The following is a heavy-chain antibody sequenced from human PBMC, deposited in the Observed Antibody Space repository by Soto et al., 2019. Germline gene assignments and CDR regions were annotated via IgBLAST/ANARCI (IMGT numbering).Heavy chain of an antibody. CDR1: GFTVSSNY. V-gene: IGHV3-66*01. D-gene: IGHD2-21*01. Sequence: EVQLVESGGGLVQPGGSLRLSCAASGFTVSSNYMSWVRQAPGKGLEWVSVIYSGGSTYYADSVKGRFTISRDNSKNTLYLQMNSLRAEDTAVYYCARGSLFYYYYYMDVWGKGTTVTVSS. CDR3: ARGSLFYYYYYMDV. J-gene: IGHJ6*03. CDR2: IYSGGST.